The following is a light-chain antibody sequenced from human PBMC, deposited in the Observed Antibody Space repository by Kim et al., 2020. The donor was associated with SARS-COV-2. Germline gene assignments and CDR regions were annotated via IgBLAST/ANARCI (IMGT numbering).Light chain of an antibody. CDR2: AAS. J-gene: IGKJ1*01. CDR3: QKYDIAPWT. CDR1: HAISHY. Sequence: DIQMTQSPSSLSASVGDRVTITCRASHAISHYLAWYQQKPGKVPKLLIYAASTLQSGVPSRFSGSGSGTDFTLTISSLQPEDVATYYCQKYDIAPWTFGQGTNLDIK. V-gene: IGKV1-27*01.